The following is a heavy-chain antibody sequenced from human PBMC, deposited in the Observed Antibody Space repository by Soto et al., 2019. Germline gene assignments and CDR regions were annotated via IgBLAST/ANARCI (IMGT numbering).Heavy chain of an antibody. CDR1: GFNFTDYA. V-gene: IGHV3-64*01. CDR2: ISSNGGYS. CDR3: AMSRRVRGLIFIARDFDY. Sequence: EVHLVESGGGLVQPGGSLRLSCAASGFNFTDYAMHWVRQAPGKGLEYVSAISSNGGYSYYANSVKGRFTISRDNSKDTLYLQMGSLRTEDMAVYYCAMSRRVRGLIFIARDFDYWGQGTLVTVSS. J-gene: IGHJ4*02. D-gene: IGHD3-10*01.